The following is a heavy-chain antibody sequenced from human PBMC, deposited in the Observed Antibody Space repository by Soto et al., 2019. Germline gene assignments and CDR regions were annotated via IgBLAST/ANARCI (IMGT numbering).Heavy chain of an antibody. V-gene: IGHV3-21*01. J-gene: IGHJ4*02. CDR1: GFTFSSYS. Sequence: EVQLVESGGGLVKPGGSLRLSCAASGFTFSSYSMNWVRQAPGKGLEWVSSISSSSSYRYYADSVKGRFTISRDNAKNSLYLQMNSLRAEDTAVYYCARDRYCSSTSCYVGEAAGVRNDYWGQGTLVTVSS. CDR2: ISSSSSYR. CDR3: ARDRYCSSTSCYVGEAAGVRNDY. D-gene: IGHD2-2*01.